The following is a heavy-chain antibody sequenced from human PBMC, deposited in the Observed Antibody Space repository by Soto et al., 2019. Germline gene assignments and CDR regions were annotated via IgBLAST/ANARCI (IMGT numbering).Heavy chain of an antibody. J-gene: IGHJ6*02. Sequence: GGSLRLSCAASGLPFNRNGMHWVRQAPGKGLEWVAVIWYDGSKEYYSDSVKGRFTISRDNSKNMLYLQMNSVRVEDTAVYFCARDRSAGNYFYYGMDVWGQGTTVTVSS. CDR3: ARDRSAGNYFYYGMDV. V-gene: IGHV3-33*01. CDR2: IWYDGSKE. D-gene: IGHD1-1*01. CDR1: GLPFNRNG.